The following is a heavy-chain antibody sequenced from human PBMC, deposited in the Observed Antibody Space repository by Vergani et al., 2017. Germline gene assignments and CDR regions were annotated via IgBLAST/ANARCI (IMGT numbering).Heavy chain of an antibody. V-gene: IGHV4-38-2*01. CDR1: GYSISSGYY. D-gene: IGHD3-10*01. J-gene: IGHJ5*02. CDR3: ARTTYGSGSYYGVA. CDR2: IYHSGST. Sequence: QVQLQESGPGLVKPSETLSLTCAVSGYSISSGYYWGWLRQPPGKGLEWMVSIYHSGSTYYNPSLKSRFTISVDTSKNQFSLKLSSVTAADTAVYYCARTTYGSGSYYGVAWGQGTLVTVSS.